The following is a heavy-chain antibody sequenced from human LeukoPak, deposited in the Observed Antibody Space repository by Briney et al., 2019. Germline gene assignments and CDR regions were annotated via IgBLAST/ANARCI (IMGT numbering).Heavy chain of an antibody. D-gene: IGHD2-15*01. J-gene: IGHJ4*02. CDR2: INSDGSST. CDR3: AKEVAVEYYFDY. Sequence: GGSLRLSCAASGFTFSSYWMHWVRQAPGKGLVWVSRINSDGSSTSYADSVKGRFTISRDNAKNTLYLQMNSLRAEDTAVYYCAKEVAVEYYFDYWGQGTLVTVSS. CDR1: GFTFSSYW. V-gene: IGHV3-74*01.